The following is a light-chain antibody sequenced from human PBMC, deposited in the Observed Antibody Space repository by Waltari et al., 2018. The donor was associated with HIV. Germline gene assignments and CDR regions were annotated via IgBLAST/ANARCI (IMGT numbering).Light chain of an antibody. CDR1: QTISTW. CDR3: QQYFSPTWT. CDR2: KAS. Sequence: IQMTQSPSTLSPSVGARATIPCRASQTISTWLAWYQQKPGKGPKLLIYKASVLQSGVSSRFSGSGSGTEFTLTISSLQPDDFATYYCQQYFSPTWTFGQGTKVDI. J-gene: IGKJ1*01. V-gene: IGKV1-5*03.